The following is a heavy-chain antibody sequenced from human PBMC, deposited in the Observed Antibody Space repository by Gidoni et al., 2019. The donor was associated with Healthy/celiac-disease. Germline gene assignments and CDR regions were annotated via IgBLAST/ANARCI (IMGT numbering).Heavy chain of an antibody. V-gene: IGHV3-23*01. CDR1: GFTFSSYA. J-gene: IGHJ6*02. Sequence: EVQLLESGGGLVQPGGSLRLSCAASGFTFSSYAMSWVRQAPGKGLEWVSVISGSGGRTYYADSVKGRFTISRDNSKNTLYMQMNSLRAEDTAVYYCAKGLAVIVGATKRYYYYYGMDVWGQGTTVTVSS. CDR3: AKGLAVIVGATKRYYYYYGMDV. D-gene: IGHD1-26*01. CDR2: ISGSGGRT.